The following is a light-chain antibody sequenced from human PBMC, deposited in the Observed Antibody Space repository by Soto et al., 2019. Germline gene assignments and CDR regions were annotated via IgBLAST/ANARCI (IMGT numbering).Light chain of an antibody. CDR3: QKYNSHPRT. V-gene: IGKV1-27*01. J-gene: IGKJ1*01. CDR1: QGIGIY. Sequence: DIQMTQSPSSLSASLGDRVTITCRASQGIGIYLACSQQKPGKVPKLLIYAASTLQSGVPSHFSGRGSVKDFTLTISSLQPEDGATYYCQKYNSHPRTFGQGTRVEI. CDR2: AAS.